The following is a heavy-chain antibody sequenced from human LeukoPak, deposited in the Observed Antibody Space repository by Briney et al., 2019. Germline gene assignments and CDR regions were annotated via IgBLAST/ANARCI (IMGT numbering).Heavy chain of an antibody. J-gene: IGHJ4*02. V-gene: IGHV2-5*01. CDR2: IYWNDDK. CDR1: GFSLSNARMG. CDR3: AHNWDYFDY. D-gene: IGHD7-27*01. Sequence: SGPTLVNPTETLTLTCTVSGFSLSNARMGVSWIRQPPGKALEWLALIYWNDDKRYSPSLKSRLTITKDTSKNQVVLTMTNMDPVDTATYYCAHNWDYFDYWGQGTLVTVSS.